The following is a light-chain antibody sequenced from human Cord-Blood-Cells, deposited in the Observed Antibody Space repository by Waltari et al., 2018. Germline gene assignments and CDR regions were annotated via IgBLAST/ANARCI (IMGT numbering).Light chain of an antibody. V-gene: IGKV4-1*01. Sequence: DIVMTQSPDSLAVSLGERATINCKSSQSVLYRSNNKNYLAWYQQKPGQPPKLLIYWASTRESGVPDRFSGSGSGTDFTLPISSLQAEDVAVYYCQQYYSTHTFGQGTKLEIK. CDR2: WAS. CDR1: QSVLYRSNNKNY. J-gene: IGKJ2*01. CDR3: QQYYSTHT.